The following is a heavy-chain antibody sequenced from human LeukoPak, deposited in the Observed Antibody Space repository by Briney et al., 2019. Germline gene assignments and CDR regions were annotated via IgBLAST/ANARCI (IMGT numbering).Heavy chain of an antibody. CDR3: AKARGHTVTTSFDH. Sequence: GGSLRLSCTASGFTFTSYAMSGVRQAPGKGVDWVSVISASGGSTYYADSVEGRFTISRDTSKNTLYLQMNSLRAEDTAVYYCAKARGHTVTTSFDHWGGGTL. V-gene: IGHV3-23*01. J-gene: IGHJ4*02. D-gene: IGHD4-17*01. CDR1: GFTFTSYA. CDR2: ISASGGST.